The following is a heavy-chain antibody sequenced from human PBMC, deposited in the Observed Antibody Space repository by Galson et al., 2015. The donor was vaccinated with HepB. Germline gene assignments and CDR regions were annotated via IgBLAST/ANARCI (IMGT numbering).Heavy chain of an antibody. CDR1: GYTFTSYD. CDR3: ARLGYGDYSRDY. J-gene: IGHJ4*02. V-gene: IGHV1-8*01. Sequence: SVKVSCKASGYTFTSYDINWVRQATGQGLEWMGWMNPNSGNTGYAQKFQGRVTMTRNTSISTAYMELSSLRSEDTAVYYCARLGYGDYSRDYWGQGTLVTVSP. CDR2: MNPNSGNT. D-gene: IGHD4-17*01.